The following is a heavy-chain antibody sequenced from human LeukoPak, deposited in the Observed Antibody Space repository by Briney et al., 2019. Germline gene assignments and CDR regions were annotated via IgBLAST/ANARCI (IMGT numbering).Heavy chain of an antibody. J-gene: IGHJ4*02. V-gene: IGHV3-30*03. CDR2: ISYDGRSK. Sequence: GSLRLSCAASGFTFSSYGMHWVRQAPGKGLEWVAVISYDGRSKYYADSMKGRFTISRDNSRNTLYLQMNSLRDEDTAVYYCASATPYYFDYWGQGTLVTVSS. D-gene: IGHD2-15*01. CDR1: GFTFSSYG. CDR3: ASATPYYFDY.